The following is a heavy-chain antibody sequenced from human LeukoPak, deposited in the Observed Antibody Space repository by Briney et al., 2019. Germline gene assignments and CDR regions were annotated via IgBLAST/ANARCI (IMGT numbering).Heavy chain of an antibody. J-gene: IGHJ4*02. D-gene: IGHD2/OR15-2a*01. Sequence: GGSLRLSCAASGFTVSGNSLGWVRQAPGKGLEWVSVVYSGGFIYYADSVKGRFTISSDNSKNTLYLQMNSLRAEDTAVYYCARVLFHSLAVFDYWGQGTLVTVSS. V-gene: IGHV3-66*01. CDR2: VYSGGFI. CDR1: GFTVSGNS. CDR3: ARVLFHSLAVFDY.